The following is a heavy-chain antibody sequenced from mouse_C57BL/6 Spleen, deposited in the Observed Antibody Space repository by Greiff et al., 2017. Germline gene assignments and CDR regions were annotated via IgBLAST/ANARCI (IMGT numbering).Heavy chain of an antibody. CDR1: GYTFTSYW. J-gene: IGHJ2*01. V-gene: IGHV1-64*01. CDR3: ARDRGYYFDN. CDR2: IHPNSGST. Sequence: QVQLKQPGAELVKPGASVKLSCKASGYTFTSYWMHWVKQRPGQGLEWIGMIHPNSGSTNYNEKFKSKATLTVDKSSSTAYMQLSSLTSEDSAVYYCARDRGYYFDNWGQGTTLTVSS.